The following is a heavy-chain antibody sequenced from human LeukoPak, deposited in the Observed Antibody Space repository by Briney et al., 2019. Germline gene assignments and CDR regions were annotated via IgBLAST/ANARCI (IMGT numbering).Heavy chain of an antibody. CDR3: ARDVDSSSWYYYYGMDV. Sequence: PGGSLRLACAAYGFTFSSYWMSWVRQAPGKGLEWVANIKQGGSEKYYVDSVKGRFTISRDNAKNSLYLQMNSLRAEDTAVYYCARDVDSSSWYYYYGMDVWGQGTTVTVSS. CDR2: IKQGGSEK. J-gene: IGHJ6*02. CDR1: GFTFSSYW. D-gene: IGHD6-13*01. V-gene: IGHV3-7*01.